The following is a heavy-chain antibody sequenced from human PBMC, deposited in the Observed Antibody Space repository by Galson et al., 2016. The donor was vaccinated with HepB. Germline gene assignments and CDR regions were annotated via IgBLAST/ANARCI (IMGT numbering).Heavy chain of an antibody. Sequence: SLRLSCAASEFTFSGDDMNWVRQAPGKGLEWVSYISSSSSHIYYADSVKGRFTISRDNARKSLYLQMNSRRVEDTAIYLCSRDTHPYARSSGMDVWGQGTSVTVSS. J-gene: IGHJ6*02. CDR2: ISSSSSHI. CDR1: EFTFSGDD. V-gene: IGHV3-21*01. CDR3: SRDTHPYARSSGMDV. D-gene: IGHD6-6*01.